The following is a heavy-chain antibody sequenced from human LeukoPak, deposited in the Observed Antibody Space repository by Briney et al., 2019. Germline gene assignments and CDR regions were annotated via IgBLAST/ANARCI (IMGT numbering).Heavy chain of an antibody. D-gene: IGHD7-27*01. V-gene: IGHV6-1*01. CDR3: ARDLAPLGIRRGDAFDI. CDR2: TCYRSKWYN. Sequence: SQTLSLTCAISGDSVSSNSAAWNWIRQSPSRGLEWLGRTCYRSKWYNDYAVSVKSRITINPDTSKNQFSLQLNSVTPEDTAVYYCARDLAPLGIRRGDAFDIWGQGTIVTVSS. CDR1: GDSVSSNSAA. J-gene: IGHJ3*02.